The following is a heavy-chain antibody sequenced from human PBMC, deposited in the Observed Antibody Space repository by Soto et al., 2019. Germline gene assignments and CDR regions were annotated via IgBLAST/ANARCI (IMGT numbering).Heavy chain of an antibody. D-gene: IGHD3-16*01. CDR3: ARDNYATLDY. CDR1: GYTFTDLY. Sequence: QVQLVQSGAEVKKPGASVKVSCKPSGYTFTDLYIHWVRQAPGQGLEWMGWIDPRSGDRRNTQKFQGRVTMSRDTSTSTVYMELSSLTSDHTAVYYCARDNYATLDYSGQGTLVTVSS. J-gene: IGHJ4*02. V-gene: IGHV1-2*02. CDR2: IDPRSGDR.